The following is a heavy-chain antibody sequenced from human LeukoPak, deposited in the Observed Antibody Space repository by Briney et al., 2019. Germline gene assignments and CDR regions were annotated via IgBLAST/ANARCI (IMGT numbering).Heavy chain of an antibody. V-gene: IGHV1-2*02. D-gene: IGHD3-10*01. CDR2: INPNNGGT. CDR1: GYTFTGYY. CDR3: ARPHYYYGSGSYYNRYYYYYMDV. J-gene: IGHJ6*03. Sequence: ASVKVSCKASGYTFTGYYIHWVRQAPGQGLEWMGWINPNNGGTNYAQKFQGRVTMTRDTSISTAYMELSRLRSDDTAVYYCARPHYYYGSGSYYNRYYYYYMDVWGKGTTVTVSS.